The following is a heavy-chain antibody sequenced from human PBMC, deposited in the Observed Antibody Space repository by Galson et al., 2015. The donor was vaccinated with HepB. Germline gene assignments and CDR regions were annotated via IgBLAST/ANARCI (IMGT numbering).Heavy chain of an antibody. J-gene: IGHJ6*02. V-gene: IGHV1-18*01. CDR2: ISAYNGDT. Sequence: SVKVSCKASGYIFSHHSITWVRQAPGQGLEWMGWISAYNGDTNYQQRFQGRITMTTDTSTSTAYMELRSLRPDDTAVYYCARRYSSSWYLGDYGMDVWGQGTTVTVSS. D-gene: IGHD6-13*01. CDR1: GYIFSHHS. CDR3: ARRYSSSWYLGDYGMDV.